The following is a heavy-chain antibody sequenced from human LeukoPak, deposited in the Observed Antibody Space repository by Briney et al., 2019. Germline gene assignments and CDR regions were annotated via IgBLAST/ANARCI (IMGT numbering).Heavy chain of an antibody. V-gene: IGHV3-74*01. D-gene: IGHD4/OR15-4a*01. CDR1: GFTFGTDR. J-gene: IGHJ4*02. Sequence: GGSLRLSCAASGFTFGTDRMNWVRQAPGKGLVWVSRINGDGSSTSYADSVKGRFTISRDDAKNTLYLQMNSLRAEDTGVYYCAKGDYGMDYWGQGTLVTVSS. CDR3: AKGDYGMDY. CDR2: INGDGSST.